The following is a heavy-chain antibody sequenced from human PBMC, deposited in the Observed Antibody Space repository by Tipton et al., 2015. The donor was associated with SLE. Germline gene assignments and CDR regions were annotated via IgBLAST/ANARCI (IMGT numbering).Heavy chain of an antibody. CDR1: GGSVSNYY. D-gene: IGHD7-27*01. CDR3: ASGDDLPYYFEY. J-gene: IGHJ4*02. Sequence: TLSLTCTVSGGSVSNYYWSWIRQPPGKGLEWAGYISTSGYTTYNPSLKSRVSISVDTSKNHFSLKLTSVTAADTAVYYCASGDDLPYYFEYWGQGTLVTVSS. CDR2: ISTSGYT. V-gene: IGHV4-4*08.